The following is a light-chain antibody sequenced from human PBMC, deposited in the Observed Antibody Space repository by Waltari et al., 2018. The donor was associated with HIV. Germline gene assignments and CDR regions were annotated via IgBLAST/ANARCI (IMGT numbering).Light chain of an antibody. CDR1: PSLLHSNGYNY. CDR3: MQGLQNPRT. CDR2: LGS. Sequence: DIVMTQSPLSLPVTPGEPASISCRSTPSLLHSNGYNYLDWYLQRPGQPPQLLIYLGSTRAPGVPDRFGGSGSGTEFTLKISRVEAEDIGVYYCMQGLQNPRTFGQGTKVEIK. J-gene: IGKJ1*01. V-gene: IGKV2-28*01.